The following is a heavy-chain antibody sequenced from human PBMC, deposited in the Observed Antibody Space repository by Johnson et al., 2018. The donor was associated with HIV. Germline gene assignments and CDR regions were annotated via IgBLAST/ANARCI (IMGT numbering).Heavy chain of an antibody. V-gene: IGHV3-30*03. CDR1: GFSFADYA. CDR3: VYAGPTFHDAFDI. CDR2: ISYDGSKN. D-gene: IGHD2-8*01. J-gene: IGHJ3*02. Sequence: QVQLVESGGDLVQPGRSLRLSCAASGFSFADYAIHWVRQAPGKGLEWVAVISYDGSKNSFAESVKGRFTVSRDNYKNTLYLQMNSLRAEDTAVYYCVYAGPTFHDAFDIWGQGTMVTVSS.